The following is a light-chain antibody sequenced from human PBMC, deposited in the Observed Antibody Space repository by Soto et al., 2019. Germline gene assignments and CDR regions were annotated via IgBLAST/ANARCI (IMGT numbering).Light chain of an antibody. V-gene: IGKV3-20*01. J-gene: IGKJ5*01. CDR2: GAS. CDR3: QQYGSSST. Sequence: EIVMPQARAKLSVSPGERATLAFRASQSVFSNVAWYQQKPGQAPRLLIYGASSRATGIPDRFSGSGSGTDFTLTISRLEPEDFAVYYCQQYGSSSTFGQGTRLEIK. CDR1: QSVFSN.